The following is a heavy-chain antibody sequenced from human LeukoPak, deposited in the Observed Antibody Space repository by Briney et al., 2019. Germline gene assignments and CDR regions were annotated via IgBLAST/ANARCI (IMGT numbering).Heavy chain of an antibody. Sequence: SETLSLTCTVSGGSISSGSYYWSWIRQPAGKGLEWIGRIYTSGSTNYNPSLKSRVTISVDTSKNQFSLKLSSVTAADTAVYYCARDPTYYYDSSGYLTFDYWGQGTLVTVSS. V-gene: IGHV4-61*02. D-gene: IGHD3-22*01. CDR1: GGSISSGSYY. J-gene: IGHJ4*02. CDR3: ARDPTYYYDSSGYLTFDY. CDR2: IYTSGST.